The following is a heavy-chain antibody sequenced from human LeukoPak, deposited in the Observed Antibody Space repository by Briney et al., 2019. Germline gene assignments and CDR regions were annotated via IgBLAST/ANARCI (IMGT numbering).Heavy chain of an antibody. CDR2: ISWNSGSI. J-gene: IGHJ5*02. CDR3: AKGYCSSTSCLFDP. D-gene: IGHD2-2*01. CDR1: GFTFYDYA. Sequence: PGGSLRLSCAASGFTFYDYAMHWVRQAPGKGLEWVSGISWNSGSIGYADSVKGRFTISRDNAKNSLYLQMNSLRAEDMALYYCAKGYCSSTSCLFDPWGQGTLVTVSS. V-gene: IGHV3-9*03.